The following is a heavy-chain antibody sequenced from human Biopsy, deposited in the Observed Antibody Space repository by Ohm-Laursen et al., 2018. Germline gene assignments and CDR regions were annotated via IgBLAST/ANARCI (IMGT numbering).Heavy chain of an antibody. Sequence: GSLRLSCAASGFTFGDYYMSWIGQAPGKGLEWLSYISGSGVTKMYADSVKGRFTVSRDNAKNSLYLEMNNLTVEDTAVYYCATDGAGSYNENWGQGTLVSVSS. CDR1: GFTFGDYY. CDR2: ISGSGVTK. V-gene: IGHV3-11*01. CDR3: ATDGAGSYNEN. J-gene: IGHJ4*02. D-gene: IGHD3-10*01.